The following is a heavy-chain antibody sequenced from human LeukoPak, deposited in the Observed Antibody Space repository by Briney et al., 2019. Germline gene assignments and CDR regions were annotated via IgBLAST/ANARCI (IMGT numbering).Heavy chain of an antibody. CDR2: IYITGTT. D-gene: IGHD3-22*01. J-gene: IGHJ4*02. CDR3: ARDEARSGYIHY. V-gene: IGHV4-4*07. Sequence: PSETLSLTCTVSGGSISDYYWSWLRQPAGKGLEWIGRIYITGTTNYNPSLKGRITMSLDTSKNQLSLRLSSVTAADTAVYYCARDEARSGYIHYWGQGTLITVSS. CDR1: GGSISDYY.